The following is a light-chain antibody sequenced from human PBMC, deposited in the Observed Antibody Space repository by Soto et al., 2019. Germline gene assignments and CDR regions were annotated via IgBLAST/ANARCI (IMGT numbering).Light chain of an antibody. CDR3: QQSGTSPPVA. J-gene: IGKJ4*01. CDR1: QSVGSRF. V-gene: IGKV3-20*01. CDR2: GAS. Sequence: EIVLTQSPGTLSLSAGERATLSCRASQSVGSRFLAWYQQKPGQAPRLLIYGASNRATGIPDRFSGSGSGTDFTLTISRLEPEDFAVYYCQQSGTSPPVAFGGGTKVDIK.